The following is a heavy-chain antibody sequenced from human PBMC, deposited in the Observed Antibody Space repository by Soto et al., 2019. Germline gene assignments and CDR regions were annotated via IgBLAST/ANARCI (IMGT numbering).Heavy chain of an antibody. CDR2: ISGDGSSA. Sequence: LRLSCAASGFTFSGYWMHWVRQVPGKRLVWVSRISGDGSSAHYADFAKGRFTISRDNAKNTVYLQMNSLRVDDTAVYYCARRDWNGGYCDLWGQGIVVTVSS. V-gene: IGHV3-74*01. CDR3: ARRDWNGGYCDL. D-gene: IGHD1-1*01. J-gene: IGHJ4*02. CDR1: GFTFSGYW.